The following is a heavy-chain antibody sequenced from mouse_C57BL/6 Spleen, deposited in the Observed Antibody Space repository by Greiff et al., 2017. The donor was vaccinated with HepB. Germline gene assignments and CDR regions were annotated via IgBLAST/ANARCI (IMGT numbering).Heavy chain of an antibody. D-gene: IGHD2-4*01. CDR3: ARYYDYDVYYFDY. V-gene: IGHV1-54*01. J-gene: IGHJ2*01. Sequence: QVQLQQSGAELVRPGTSVKVSCKASGYAFTNYLIEWVKQRPGQGLEWIGVINPGSGGTNYNEKFKGKATLTADKSSSTAYMQLSSLTSEDSAVYFCARYYDYDVYYFDYWGQGTTLTVSS. CDR2: INPGSGGT. CDR1: GYAFTNYL.